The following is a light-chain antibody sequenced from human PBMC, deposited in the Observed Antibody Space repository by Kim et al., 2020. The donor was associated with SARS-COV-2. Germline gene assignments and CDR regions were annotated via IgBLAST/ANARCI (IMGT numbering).Light chain of an antibody. CDR3: QTWGTGIRV. V-gene: IGLV4-69*01. Sequence: AAVKLTCTLSSGHSSYAIAWHQQQPGKGPRYLMKLNSDGSHSTGDGIPDRFSGSSSGAERYLTISSLQSEDEAEYYCQTWGTGIRVFGGGTQLTVL. CDR1: SGHSSYA. J-gene: IGLJ2*01. CDR2: LNSDGSH.